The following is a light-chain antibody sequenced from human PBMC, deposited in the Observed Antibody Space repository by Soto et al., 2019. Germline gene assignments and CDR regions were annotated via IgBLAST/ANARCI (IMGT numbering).Light chain of an antibody. CDR2: DDS. CDR1: NIGSKN. J-gene: IGLJ1*01. CDR3: QVWDNGSDGGV. Sequence: SYDLTQPPSVSVAPGQTARLTCGGNNIGSKNVHWYQQKPGQAPVLVVYDDSDRPSGIPERFSGSNSGNTATLTISRVEAGDEADYYCQVWDNGSDGGVFGTGTQLTVL. V-gene: IGLV3-21*02.